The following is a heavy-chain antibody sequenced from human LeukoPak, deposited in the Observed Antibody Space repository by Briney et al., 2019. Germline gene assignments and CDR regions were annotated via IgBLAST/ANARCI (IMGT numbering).Heavy chain of an antibody. CDR3: ASDSSSWY. CDR2: IYHSGST. Sequence: SETLSLTCAVYGGSFSTYYWSWIRQPPGKGLEWIGEIYHSGSTNYNPSLKSRVTISVDKSKNQFSLKLSSVTAADTAVYYCASDSSSWYWGQGTLVTVSS. D-gene: IGHD6-13*01. J-gene: IGHJ4*02. V-gene: IGHV4-34*01. CDR1: GGSFSTYY.